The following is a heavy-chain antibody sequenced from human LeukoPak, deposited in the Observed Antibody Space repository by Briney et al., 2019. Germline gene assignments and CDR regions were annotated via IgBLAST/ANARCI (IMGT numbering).Heavy chain of an antibody. V-gene: IGHV1-18*01. CDR3: ARDRAVWPLDRMHFDY. J-gene: IGHJ4*02. D-gene: IGHD2-8*01. CDR1: GYTFTSYG. Sequence: ASVKVSCKASGYTFTSYGISWVRQAPGQGLEWMGWIRAYNGNTNYAQKLQGRVTMTTDTSTSTAYMELRSLRSDDTAVYYCARDRAVWPLDRMHFDYWGQGTLVTVSS. CDR2: IRAYNGNT.